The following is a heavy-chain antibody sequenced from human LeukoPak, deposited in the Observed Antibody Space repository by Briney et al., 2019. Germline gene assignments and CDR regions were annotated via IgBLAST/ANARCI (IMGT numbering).Heavy chain of an antibody. V-gene: IGHV4-31*03. J-gene: IGHJ4*02. CDR3: ARDQGPSYYIDY. Sequence: SETLSLTCTVSGGSISSGGYYWSWIRQHPGKGLEWIGYIYYSGSTYYNPSLKSRVTISVDTSKNQFSLKLSSVTAADTAVYYCARDQGPSYYIDYWGQGTLVTVSS. CDR1: GGSISSGGYY. CDR2: IYYSGST.